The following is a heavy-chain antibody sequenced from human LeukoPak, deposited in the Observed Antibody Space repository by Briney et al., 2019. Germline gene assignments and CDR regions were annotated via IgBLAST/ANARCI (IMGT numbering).Heavy chain of an antibody. CDR3: ARGGATYYYDSSGYYGY. J-gene: IGHJ4*02. CDR1: GFTFSSYS. D-gene: IGHD3-22*01. CDR2: ISSSSSYI. Sequence: PGGSLRLSCAASGFTFSSYSMNWVRQAPGKGLEWVSSISSSSSYIYYADSVKGRFTISRDNANNSLYLQMNSLRAEDTAVYYCARGGATYYYDSSGYYGYWGQGTLVTVSS. V-gene: IGHV3-21*01.